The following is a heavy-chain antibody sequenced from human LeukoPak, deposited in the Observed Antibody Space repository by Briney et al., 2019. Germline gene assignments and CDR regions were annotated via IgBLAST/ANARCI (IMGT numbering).Heavy chain of an antibody. V-gene: IGHV3-66*01. CDR1: GFTFSSYA. Sequence: PGGSLRLSCAASGFTFSSYAMSWVRQAPGKGLEWVSVIYSGGSTYYADSVEGRFTISRDNSKNTLYLQMNSLRAEDTAVYYCARDRAPTVTTTRAGFDPWGQGTLVTVSS. J-gene: IGHJ5*02. CDR3: ARDRAPTVTTTRAGFDP. D-gene: IGHD4-17*01. CDR2: IYSGGST.